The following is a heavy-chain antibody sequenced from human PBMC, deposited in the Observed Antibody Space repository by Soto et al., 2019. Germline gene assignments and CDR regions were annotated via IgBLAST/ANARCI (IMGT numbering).Heavy chain of an antibody. CDR1: GYTFTSYD. J-gene: IGHJ6*02. Sequence: ASVKVSCKASGYTFTSYDINWVRQATGQGLEWMGWMNPNSGNTGYAQKFQGRVTMTTDTSTSTAYMELRSLRSDDTAVYYCARALASRSDVWGQGTTVTVSS. CDR3: ARALASRSDV. CDR2: MNPNSGNT. V-gene: IGHV1-8*01.